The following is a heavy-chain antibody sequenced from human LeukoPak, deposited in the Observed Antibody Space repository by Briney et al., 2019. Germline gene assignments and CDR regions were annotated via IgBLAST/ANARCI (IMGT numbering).Heavy chain of an antibody. Sequence: PGGSLRLSCAASGFTFTSYAMTWVRQAPGKGLEWVSSITDSGGTTYYADSVKGRFTISRDNYKNTLYLQMNSLRVEDTAVYYCARDPNGNYVGAFDFQRWGQGTLVTVSS. CDR2: ITDSGGTT. J-gene: IGHJ1*01. D-gene: IGHD4-17*01. CDR3: ARDPNGNYVGAFDFQR. V-gene: IGHV3-23*01. CDR1: GFTFTSYA.